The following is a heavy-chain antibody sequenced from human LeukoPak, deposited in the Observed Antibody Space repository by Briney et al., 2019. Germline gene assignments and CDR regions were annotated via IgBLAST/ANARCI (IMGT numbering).Heavy chain of an antibody. D-gene: IGHD1-26*01. V-gene: IGHV4-59*01. CDR2: IYYSVST. CDR1: GGSLSSYS. J-gene: IGHJ5*02. CDR3: AGSTWGLRFTNWFDP. Sequence: PPQTLSLTCTVSGGSLSSYSTSWSRQAPGKGLESIGYIYYSVSTNYNPSLKSRVTISVDTSKIQFSLKLSSVTAADTAVYYCAGSTWGLRFTNWFDPWGQGTLVTVSS.